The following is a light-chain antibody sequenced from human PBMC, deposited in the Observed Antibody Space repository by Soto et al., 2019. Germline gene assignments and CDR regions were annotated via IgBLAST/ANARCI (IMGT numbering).Light chain of an antibody. CDR1: QSFSSSY. V-gene: IGKV3-20*01. J-gene: IGKJ5*01. CDR2: GAS. Sequence: EIVLTQSPGTLSLSPGERATLSCRASQSFSSSYLAWYQQKPGQAPRLLIYGASSRATGIPDRFSSSGSGTDFPLTISRLEPEDFAVYYCQQYGTSITFGQGTRLEI. CDR3: QQYGTSIT.